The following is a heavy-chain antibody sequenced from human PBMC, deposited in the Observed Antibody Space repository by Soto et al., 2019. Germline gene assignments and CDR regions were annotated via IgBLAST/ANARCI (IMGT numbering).Heavy chain of an antibody. D-gene: IGHD2-21*02. CDR1: GFTFSNAW. CDR2: IKSKTDGGTT. CDR3: TTVGVVVTAYYYYYGMDV. J-gene: IGHJ6*02. Sequence: GGSLRLSCAASGFTFSNAWMSWVRQAPGKGLEWVGRIKSKTDGGTTDYAAPVKGRITISRDDSKNTLYLQMNSLKTEDTAVYYCTTVGVVVTAYYYYYGMDVWGQGTTVTVSS. V-gene: IGHV3-15*01.